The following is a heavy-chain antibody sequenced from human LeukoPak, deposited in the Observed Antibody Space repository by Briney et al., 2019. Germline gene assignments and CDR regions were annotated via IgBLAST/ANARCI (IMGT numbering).Heavy chain of an antibody. Sequence: GGPLRLSCAASGFTVSSNYMSWVRQAPGKGLEWVSSISSSSSYIYYADSVKGRFTISRDNAKNSLYLQMNSLRAEDTAVYYCARGFVVRGVTNWFDPWGQGTLVTVSS. D-gene: IGHD3-10*01. CDR3: ARGFVVRGVTNWFDP. CDR2: ISSSSSYI. CDR1: GFTVSSNY. J-gene: IGHJ5*02. V-gene: IGHV3-21*01.